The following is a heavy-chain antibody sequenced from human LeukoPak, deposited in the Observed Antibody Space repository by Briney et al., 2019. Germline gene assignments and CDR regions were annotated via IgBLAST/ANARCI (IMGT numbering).Heavy chain of an antibody. D-gene: IGHD6-13*01. CDR2: INTNTGNP. CDR3: ARDKSSSSWSHLLDY. CDR1: GYTFTSYG. V-gene: IGHV7-4-1*02. Sequence: ASVKVSCKASGYTFTSYGISWVRQAPGQGLEWMGWINTNTGNPTYAQGFTGRFVFSLDTSVSTAYLQISSLKAEDTAVYYCARDKSSSSWSHLLDYWGQGTLVTVSS. J-gene: IGHJ4*02.